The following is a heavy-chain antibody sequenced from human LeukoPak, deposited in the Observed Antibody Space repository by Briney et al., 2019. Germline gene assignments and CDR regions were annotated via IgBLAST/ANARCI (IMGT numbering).Heavy chain of an antibody. V-gene: IGHV4-31*03. CDR1: CGSISSGGYY. Sequence: TLSLTCTVSCGSISSGGYYWSWIRQHPGKGLEWIGYIYYSGSTYYNPSLRGRVTISVDTSKNQFSLKLSSVTAAVTAVCYCARDYPEYAGFRAFDIWGQGTMVTVSS. D-gene: IGHD2-8*01. J-gene: IGHJ3*02. CDR3: ARDYPEYAGFRAFDI. CDR2: IYYSGST.